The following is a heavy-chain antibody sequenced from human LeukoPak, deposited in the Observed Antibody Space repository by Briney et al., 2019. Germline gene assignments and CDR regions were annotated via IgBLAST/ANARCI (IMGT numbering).Heavy chain of an antibody. CDR1: GYTFTSYG. J-gene: IGHJ2*01. CDR2: ISAYNGNT. CDR3: ARSAFTIAAAANWYFDL. Sequence: GASVKVSCKASGYTFTSYGISWVRQAPGQGLEWMGWISAYNGNTNYAQKLQGRVTMTTDTSTSTAYMELRSLRSDDTAVYYCARSAFTIAAAANWYFDLWGRGTLVTVSS. V-gene: IGHV1-18*01. D-gene: IGHD6-13*01.